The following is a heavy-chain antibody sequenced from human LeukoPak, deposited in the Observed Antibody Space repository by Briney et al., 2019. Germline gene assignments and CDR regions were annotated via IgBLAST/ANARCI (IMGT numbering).Heavy chain of an antibody. CDR3: ARDLVVAVAGTEDY. Sequence: SETLSLTCTVSGGSISSYYWSWIRQPAGKGLEWIGRTYTSGSTNYNPSLKSRVTMSVDTSKNQFSLKLSSVTAADTAVYYCARDLVVAVAGTEDYWGQGTLVTVSS. V-gene: IGHV4-4*07. D-gene: IGHD6-19*01. J-gene: IGHJ4*02. CDR2: TYTSGST. CDR1: GGSISSYY.